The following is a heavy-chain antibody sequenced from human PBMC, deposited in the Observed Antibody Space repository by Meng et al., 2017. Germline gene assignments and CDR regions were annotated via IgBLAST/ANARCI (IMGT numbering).Heavy chain of an antibody. CDR3: AGGLMVNDY. CDR2: ISYDGSNK. J-gene: IGHJ4*02. Sequence: QVELVESGGGVVQPGMSLRLSCAASGFTFSSYAMHRVRQAPGKGLEWVAVISYDGSNKYYADSVKGRFTISRDNSKNTLYLQMNSLRAEDTAVYYCAGGLMVNDYWGQGTLVTVSS. CDR1: GFTFSSYA. V-gene: IGHV3-30*01. D-gene: IGHD3-10*01.